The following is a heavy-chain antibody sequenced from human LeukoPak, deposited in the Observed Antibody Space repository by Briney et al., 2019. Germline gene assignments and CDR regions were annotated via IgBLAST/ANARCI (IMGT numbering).Heavy chain of an antibody. CDR2: IYNSGSA. V-gene: IGHV4-59*01. Sequence: SETLSLTCTVSGDSIGSYYWSWIRQPPGMGLELIGYIYNSGSANYNPSLKSRVTISVDTSKNQFSLKLNSVTAADTAVYYCARAGNYYSSGSYLGYWGQGTLVTVSS. J-gene: IGHJ4*02. D-gene: IGHD3-10*01. CDR3: ARAGNYYSSGSYLGY. CDR1: GDSIGSYY.